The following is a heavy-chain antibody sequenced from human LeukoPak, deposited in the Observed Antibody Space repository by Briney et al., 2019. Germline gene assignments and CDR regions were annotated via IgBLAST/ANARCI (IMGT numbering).Heavy chain of an antibody. CDR3: ARRIDGYKAFDY. V-gene: IGHV5-51*01. D-gene: IGHD5-12*01. CDR1: GYSFSAYW. Sequence: GESPKISCKGSGYSFSAYWIAWVRQMPGRGQEWMGIIYPGDSDTRYSPSFQGQVTISVDKSISTAYLQWRSLKASDTAKYYCARRIDGYKAFDYWGQGTQVIVSS. CDR2: IYPGDSDT. J-gene: IGHJ4*02.